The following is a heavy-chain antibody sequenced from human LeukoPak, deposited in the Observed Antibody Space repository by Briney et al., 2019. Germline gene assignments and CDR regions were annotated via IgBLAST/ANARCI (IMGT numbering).Heavy chain of an antibody. V-gene: IGHV3-73*01. CDR2: IRSKANSYAT. J-gene: IGHJ4*02. CDR3: TRRHGSGSPDY. D-gene: IGHD3-10*01. CDR1: GFTFSGSA. Sequence: GGSLRLSCAASGFTFSGSAMHWVRQASGKGLEWVGRIRSKANSYATAYAASVKGRLTISRDDSKNTAYLQMNSLKTEDTAVYYCTRRHGSGSPDYWGQGTLVTVSS.